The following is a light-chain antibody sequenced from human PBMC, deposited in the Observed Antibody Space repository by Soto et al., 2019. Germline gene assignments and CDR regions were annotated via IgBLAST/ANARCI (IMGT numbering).Light chain of an antibody. V-gene: IGKV3-20*01. J-gene: IGKJ4*01. CDR1: QTVSSSH. CDR2: ATS. CDR3: QQYVSSPLT. Sequence: EIVLTQSPGSVSLSPGERVTLSCRASQTVSSSHLAWYQQKPGQAPRLLIYATSSRATGIPDRFSGSGSGTAFTLTISRLEPEDFAVYFCQQYVSSPLTFGEGTKVEIK.